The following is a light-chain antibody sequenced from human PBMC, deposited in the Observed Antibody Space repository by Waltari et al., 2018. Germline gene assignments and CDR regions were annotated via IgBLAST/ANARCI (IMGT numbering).Light chain of an antibody. J-gene: IGLJ2*01. CDR2: EVY. Sequence: EQHPGKSPKLKLKEVYKRTSVGSNRFSVSKSGNTASLTISGLQAEHDADYYCCAYAGSSTFTFGGGTKLTVL. V-gene: IGLV2-23*02. CDR3: CAYAGSSTFT.